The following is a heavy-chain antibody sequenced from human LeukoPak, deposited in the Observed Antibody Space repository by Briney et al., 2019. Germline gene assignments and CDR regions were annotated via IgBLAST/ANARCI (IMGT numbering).Heavy chain of an antibody. CDR1: GFTFSSYA. Sequence: PGRSLRLSCAASGFTFSSYAMHWVRQAPGKGLEWVAVISYDGSNKYYADSVKGRFTISRDNSKNTLYLQMNSLRAEDTAVYYCAKDGLGYCGGTTCYGFDYWGQGTLVTVSS. CDR2: ISYDGSNK. CDR3: AKDGLGYCGGTTCYGFDY. J-gene: IGHJ4*02. V-gene: IGHV3-30*04. D-gene: IGHD2-2*01.